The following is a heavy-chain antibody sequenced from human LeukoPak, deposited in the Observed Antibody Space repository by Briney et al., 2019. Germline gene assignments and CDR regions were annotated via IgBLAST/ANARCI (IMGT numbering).Heavy chain of an antibody. CDR3: AREGGGYCSGGSCYVFDY. Sequence: SETLSLTCTDSGGSISSYYWSWIRQPPGKGLEWIGYIYYSGSTNYNPSLKSRVTISVDTSKNQFSLKLSSVTAADTAVYYCAREGGGYCSGGSCYVFDYWGQGTLVTVSS. V-gene: IGHV4-59*01. D-gene: IGHD2-15*01. CDR1: GGSISSYY. CDR2: IYYSGST. J-gene: IGHJ4*02.